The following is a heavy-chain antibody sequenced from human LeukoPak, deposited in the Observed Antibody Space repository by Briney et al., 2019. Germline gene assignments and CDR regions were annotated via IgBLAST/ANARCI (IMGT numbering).Heavy chain of an antibody. Sequence: GGSLRLSCAASGFTFSSYGMHWVRQAPGKGLEWVAYIQYDGSNEQYAHSVKGRFRISRDSSKNILYLQMNSLRAEDTAVYYCAELGITMIGGVWGKGTTVTISS. D-gene: IGHD3-10*02. J-gene: IGHJ6*04. V-gene: IGHV3-30*02. CDR2: IQYDGSNE. CDR1: GFTFSSYG. CDR3: AELGITMIGGV.